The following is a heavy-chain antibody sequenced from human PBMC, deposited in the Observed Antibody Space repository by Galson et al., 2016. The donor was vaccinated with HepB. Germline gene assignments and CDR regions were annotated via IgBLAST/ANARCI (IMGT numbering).Heavy chain of an antibody. CDR1: GVSITSGGFS. J-gene: IGHJ4*02. Sequence: TLSLTCAVSGVSITSGGFSWTWIRQPPGKGLEWIGYIYQGETAYHTPSLRSRVTMALHRTNNLFSLKLSSVTAADTAVYYCARGTYDFWSGFSPTEYYFDYWGQGALVAVSS. CDR3: ARGTYDFWSGFSPTEYYFDY. V-gene: IGHV4-30-2*01. D-gene: IGHD3-3*01. CDR2: IYQGETA.